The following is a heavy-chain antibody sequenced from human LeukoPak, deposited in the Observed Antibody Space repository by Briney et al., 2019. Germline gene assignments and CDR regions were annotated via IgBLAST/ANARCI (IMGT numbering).Heavy chain of an antibody. V-gene: IGHV3-7*01. D-gene: IGHD3-22*01. J-gene: IGHJ4*02. CDR2: IKQVGSEK. Sequence: GGSLRLSCAASGFTFSSYWMSWVRQAPGKGLEWVAHIKQVGSEKYTMHSAKGRFTISRDNAKNAQYLQMNSLRAEDTAVYYCAREDDDDSSGYSTSFDYWGQGTLVTVSS. CDR3: AREDDDDSSGYSTSFDY. CDR1: GFTFSSYW.